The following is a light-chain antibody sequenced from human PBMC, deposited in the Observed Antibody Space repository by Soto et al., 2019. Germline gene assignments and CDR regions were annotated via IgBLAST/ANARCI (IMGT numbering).Light chain of an antibody. CDR2: AAS. CDR1: QGISSY. Sequence: DIQMTQSPSSLSASVGDRVTITCRASQGISSYLAWYQQKPGKVPKLLIYAASTLQSGVPSRFSGSRSGTDFPLTISSLQPEYVATYYCQKYNSAPYTFGQGTKLEIK. J-gene: IGKJ2*01. CDR3: QKYNSAPYT. V-gene: IGKV1-27*01.